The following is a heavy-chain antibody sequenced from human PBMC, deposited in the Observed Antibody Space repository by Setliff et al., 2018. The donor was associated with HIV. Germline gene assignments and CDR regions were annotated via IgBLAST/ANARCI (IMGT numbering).Heavy chain of an antibody. D-gene: IGHD3-10*01. CDR2: MNPNTGVS. J-gene: IGHJ6*04. V-gene: IGHV1-8*01. CDR1: GHTFTNVD. CDR3: ARGKGVGGVVITGGLDV. Sequence: PAASVKVSCKASGHTFTNVDIHWLRRATGQGLEWMGWMNPNTGVSGYALKFQARVTMTRDTSISTAYMELSSLTSEDTAVYYCARGKGVGGVVITGGLDVWGKGTTVTVSS.